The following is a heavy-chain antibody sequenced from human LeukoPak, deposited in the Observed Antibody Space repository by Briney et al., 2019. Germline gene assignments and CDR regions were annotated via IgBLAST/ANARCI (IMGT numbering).Heavy chain of an antibody. V-gene: IGHV3-48*01. J-gene: IGHJ5*02. CDR1: GFTFSSYS. Sequence: GGSLRLSCAASGFTFSSYSMNWVRQAPGKGLEWVSYISSSSSTIYYADSVKGRFTISRDNAKNSLYLQMNSLRAEDTAVYYCARDLYYYGSGTDNWFDPWGQGTLATVSS. D-gene: IGHD3-10*01. CDR3: ARDLYYYGSGTDNWFDP. CDR2: ISSSSSTI.